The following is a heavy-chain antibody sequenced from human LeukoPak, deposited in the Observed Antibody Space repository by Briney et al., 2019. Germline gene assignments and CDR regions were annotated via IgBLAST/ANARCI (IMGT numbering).Heavy chain of an antibody. CDR3: ARNRGHTFIFLTPNSPGARWFDP. CDR1: GGSISSGGYY. V-gene: IGHV4-31*03. J-gene: IGHJ5*02. D-gene: IGHD3-16*01. CDR2: IYYSGST. Sequence: PSETLSLTCTVSGGSISSGGYYWSWIRQHPGKGLEWIGYIYYSGSTYYNPSLKSRVTISVDTSKNQFSLKLSSVTAADTAVYYCARNRGHTFIFLTPNSPGARWFDPWGQGTLVTVSS.